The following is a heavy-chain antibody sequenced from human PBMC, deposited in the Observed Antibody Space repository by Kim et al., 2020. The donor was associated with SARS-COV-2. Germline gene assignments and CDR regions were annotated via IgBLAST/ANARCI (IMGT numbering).Heavy chain of an antibody. V-gene: IGHV4-39*07. D-gene: IGHD2-21*02. CDR1: GGSIRSSTYY. CDR3: ARAYGDCGDCYLDY. CDR2: IYYSGST. J-gene: IGHJ4*02. Sequence: SETLSLTCTVSGGSIRSSTYYWGWIRQPPGKGLEWIGSIYYSGSTYYNPSLKSRVTISVDTSKNQFSLKLSSVTAADTAVYYCARAYGDCGDCYLDYWGQGTLVTVSS.